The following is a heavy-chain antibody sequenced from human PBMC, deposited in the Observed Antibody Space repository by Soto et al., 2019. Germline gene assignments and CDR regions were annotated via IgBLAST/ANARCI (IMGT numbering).Heavy chain of an antibody. J-gene: IGHJ4*02. CDR3: ARQIYDSSGYYYAY. V-gene: IGHV4-39*01. Sequence: QMQLQESGPGLVKPPETLSLTCTVSGGSISSSSYYWGWIRQPPGQGLEWLGTIYSLGNTYYNPSLKSRVTISVDKSKSQLFLKLSSVTAPDTAVYYCARQIYDSSGYYYAYWGQGTLVTVSS. CDR2: IYSLGNT. CDR1: GGSISSSSYY. D-gene: IGHD3-22*01.